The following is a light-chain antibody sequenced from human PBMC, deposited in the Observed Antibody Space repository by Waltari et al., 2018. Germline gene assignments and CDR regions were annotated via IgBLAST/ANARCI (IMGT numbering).Light chain of an antibody. Sequence: EIQMTQSTSTLSASVGDRVIFSCRACQSISEWLAWYQQKPGKAPKLLIYKASTLESGVPSRFSGSGSGTEFTLTISSLQPDDFATYYCQQYNSYSLLSFGGGTKVEIK. CDR1: QSISEW. CDR3: QQYNSYSLLS. CDR2: KAS. J-gene: IGKJ4*01. V-gene: IGKV1-5*03.